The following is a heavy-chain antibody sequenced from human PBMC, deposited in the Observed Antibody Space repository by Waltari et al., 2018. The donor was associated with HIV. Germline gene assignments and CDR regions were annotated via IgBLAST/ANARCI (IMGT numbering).Heavy chain of an antibody. CDR2: IKSKTDGGTT. V-gene: IGHV3-15*01. CDR3: TIRTIFGALQH. Sequence: EVQLVESGGGLVKPGGSLRLSCAASGFTFSKAWMSWVRQAPGKGLEWVGRIKSKTDGGTTDYAAPVKGRFTISRDDSKNTLYLQMNSLKTEDTAVYYCTIRTIFGALQHWGQGTLVTVSS. D-gene: IGHD3-3*01. J-gene: IGHJ1*01. CDR1: GFTFSKAW.